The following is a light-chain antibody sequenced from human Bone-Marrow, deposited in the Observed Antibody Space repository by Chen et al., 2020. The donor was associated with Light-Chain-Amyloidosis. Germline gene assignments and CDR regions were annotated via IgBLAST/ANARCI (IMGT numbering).Light chain of an antibody. CDR3: HQYYNTPWA. J-gene: IGKJ1*01. V-gene: IGKV4-1*01. CDR1: QTLFYSANNNNY. Sequence: DIVLTQSPDSLAVSLGERATINCKSSQTLFYSANNNNYLAWYQQKPRQLPKLLIYWASTRESGVPDRFSGSESGTDFTLTISSLQAEDVAVYYCHQYYNTPWAFGQGTKVEIK. CDR2: WAS.